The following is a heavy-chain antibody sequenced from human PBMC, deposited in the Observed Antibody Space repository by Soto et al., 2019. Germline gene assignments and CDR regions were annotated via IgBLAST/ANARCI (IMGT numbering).Heavy chain of an antibody. Sequence: GGSLRLSCAASVFTFSGYSVNWVRQAPGKGLEWVSYISSGSKTIYYAESVKGRFTVSRDNARNSQYLQMNSLRDEDTAVYCCAREDILGVRSFDYWGQGTLVTVSS. J-gene: IGHJ4*02. CDR3: AREDILGVRSFDY. D-gene: IGHD3-9*01. CDR1: VFTFSGYS. CDR2: ISSGSKTI. V-gene: IGHV3-48*02.